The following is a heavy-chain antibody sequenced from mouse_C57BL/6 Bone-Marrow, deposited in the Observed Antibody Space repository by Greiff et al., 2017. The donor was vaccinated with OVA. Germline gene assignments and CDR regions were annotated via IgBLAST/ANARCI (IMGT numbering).Heavy chain of an antibody. J-gene: IGHJ3*01. CDR3: ARGRPFAY. Sequence: EVKVVESGGGLVKPGGSLKLSCAASGFTFSSYAMSWVRQTPEKRLEWVATISDGGSYTYYPVNVKGRFTISRDNAKNNLYLQMSHLKSEDTAMYYCARGRPFAYWGQGTLVTVSA. CDR1: GFTFSSYA. V-gene: IGHV5-4*03. CDR2: ISDGGSYT.